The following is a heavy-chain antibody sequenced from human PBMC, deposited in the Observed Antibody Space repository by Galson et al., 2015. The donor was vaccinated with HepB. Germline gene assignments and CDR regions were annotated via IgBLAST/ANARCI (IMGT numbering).Heavy chain of an antibody. J-gene: IGHJ5*02. CDR2: ISPILNAA. V-gene: IGHV1-69*04. D-gene: IGHD3-10*01. CDR1: GYTFTSQV. CDR3: VGGQTMVRENWFDP. Sequence: SVKVSCKASGYTFTSQVISWVRQAPGQGLEWVGRISPILNAAHYGDRFQGRVTISADKSTTTAYMELRDLKHDDTAIYYCVGGQTMVRENWFDPWGQGTLVTVSS.